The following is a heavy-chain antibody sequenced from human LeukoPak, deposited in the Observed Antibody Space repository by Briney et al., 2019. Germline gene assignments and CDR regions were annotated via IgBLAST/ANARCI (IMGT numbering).Heavy chain of an antibody. D-gene: IGHD3-3*01. CDR2: FNHIYGTT. CDR3: ARRAEWFSWTRLDAFDI. Sequence: SAKVSCKASGGSLKNFAISWVRQAPGQGPEWMGGFNHIYGTTNYAQKFQGRVTITVDDSTNIAYLDLSSLRSDDTALYYCARRAEWFSWTRLDAFDIWGQGTMVTVSS. J-gene: IGHJ3*02. CDR1: GGSLKNFA. V-gene: IGHV1-69*01.